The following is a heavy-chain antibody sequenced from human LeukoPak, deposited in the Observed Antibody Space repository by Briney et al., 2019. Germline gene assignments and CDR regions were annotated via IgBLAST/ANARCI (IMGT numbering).Heavy chain of an antibody. CDR1: GFTFSSYW. Sequence: GGSLRLSCAASGFTFSSYWMHWVRQAPGKGLVWVSRINSDGSNTSYADSVEGRITISRDNSKNTLYLQINSLRAEDTAVYYCAKDRGLWWSRDAFDIWGQGTMVTVSS. CDR3: AKDRGLWWSRDAFDI. V-gene: IGHV3-74*01. J-gene: IGHJ3*02. D-gene: IGHD2-21*01. CDR2: INSDGSNT.